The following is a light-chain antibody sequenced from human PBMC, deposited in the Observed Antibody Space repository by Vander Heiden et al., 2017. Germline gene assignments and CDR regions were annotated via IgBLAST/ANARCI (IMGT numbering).Light chain of an antibody. CDR2: AVS. V-gene: IGKV3-11*01. Sequence: EIVMTQSPATLSFSPGERATLSCRASQSVRSYLAWFQLKPGQPPRLLIFAVSHRATGVPARFSGSESGTDFTLTISSLESEDFAVYYCQQRSIWPSTFGQGTPLEIK. J-gene: IGKJ5*01. CDR3: QQRSIWPST. CDR1: QSVRSY.